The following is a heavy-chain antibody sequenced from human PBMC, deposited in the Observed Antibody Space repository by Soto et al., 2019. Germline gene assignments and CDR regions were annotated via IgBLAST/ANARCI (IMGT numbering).Heavy chain of an antibody. J-gene: IGHJ6*03. CDR3: ARGNFGDYDLYYYMDF. CDR1: GYTFTSYA. CDR2: INAGNGNT. D-gene: IGHD4-17*01. V-gene: IGHV1-3*01. Sequence: ASVKVSCKASGYTFTSYAMHWVRQAPGQRLEWMGWINAGNGNTKYSQKFQDRVTITRDTSASTAYMELSSLRSEDTAVYYCARGNFGDYDLYYYMDFWGKGTTVTVSS.